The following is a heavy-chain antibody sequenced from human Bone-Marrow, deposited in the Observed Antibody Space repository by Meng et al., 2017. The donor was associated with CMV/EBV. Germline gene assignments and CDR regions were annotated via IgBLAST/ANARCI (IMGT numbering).Heavy chain of an antibody. CDR1: GFTFSSYG. D-gene: IGHD2-8*01. J-gene: IGHJ5*02. CDR2: IRYDGSNK. V-gene: IGHV3-30*02. CDR3: AQDRVMVDASWFDP. Sequence: GGSLRLSCAASGFTFSSYGMHWVRQAPGKGLEWVAFIRYDGSNKYYADSVKARFTISRDNSKNRLYLQMNSLRAEDTAVYYCAQDRVMVDASWFDPWGQGTLVTVSS.